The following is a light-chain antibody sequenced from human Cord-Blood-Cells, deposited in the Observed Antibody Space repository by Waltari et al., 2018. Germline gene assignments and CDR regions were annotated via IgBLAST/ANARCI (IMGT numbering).Light chain of an antibody. V-gene: IGLV2-14*01. CDR3: SSYTSSSTYV. Sequence: HSALTQPSPFSAPRGHTFTISCSGTCIHHRGYDWDPWYQQHPGKAPKLMIYDVSMRPSGVSNRFSGSKSGNTASLTISGLQAEDEADYYCSSYTSSSTYVFGTGTKVTVL. CDR1: CIHHRGYDW. J-gene: IGLJ1*01. CDR2: DVS.